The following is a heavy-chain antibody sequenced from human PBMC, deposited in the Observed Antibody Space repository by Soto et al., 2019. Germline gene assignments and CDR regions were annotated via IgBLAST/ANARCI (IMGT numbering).Heavy chain of an antibody. V-gene: IGHV1-69*13. CDR3: AREGGDTAMVKSHYYYYYGMDV. CDR2: IIPIFGTA. Sequence: ASVKVSCKASGGTFSSYAISWVRQAPGQGLEWMGGIIPIFGTANYAQKFQGRVTITADESTSTAYMELSSLRSEDTAVYYCAREGGDTAMVKSHYYYYYGMDVWGQGTTVTVSS. J-gene: IGHJ6*02. D-gene: IGHD5-18*01. CDR1: GGTFSSYA.